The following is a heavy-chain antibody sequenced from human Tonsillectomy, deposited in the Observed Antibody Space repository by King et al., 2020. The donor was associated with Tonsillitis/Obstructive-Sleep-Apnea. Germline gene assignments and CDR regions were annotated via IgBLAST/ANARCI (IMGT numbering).Heavy chain of an antibody. CDR2: ISGDGGSR. J-gene: IGHJ3*02. V-gene: IGHV3-43*02. Sequence: QLVQSGGGVVQPGGSLRLSCAASGFTFYDYAMHWVRQAPGKGLEWVSLISGDGGSRYYADSVKGRFTISRDNSKNSLYLQMNSLRTEDTALYYCARGHGYNNWDAFDIWGQGTMVTVSS. CDR1: GFTFYDYA. CDR3: ARGHGYNNWDAFDI. D-gene: IGHD5-24*01.